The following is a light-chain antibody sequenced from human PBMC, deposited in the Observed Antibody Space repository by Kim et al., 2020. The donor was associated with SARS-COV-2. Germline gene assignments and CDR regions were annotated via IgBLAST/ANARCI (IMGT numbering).Light chain of an antibody. Sequence: GQSITISCTGSSSDVGSYDRVSWYQQSPNKAPRLIIFQDYNRPSGVSNRFSGSKSGNTASLTISGLQAEDEADYYCCSYTNTNTWIFGGGTKLTVL. J-gene: IGLJ2*01. V-gene: IGLV2-14*02. CDR1: SSDVGSYDR. CDR2: QDY. CDR3: CSYTNTNTWI.